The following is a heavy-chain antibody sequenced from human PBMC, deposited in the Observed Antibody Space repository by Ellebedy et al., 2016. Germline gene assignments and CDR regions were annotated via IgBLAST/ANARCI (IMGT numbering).Heavy chain of an antibody. CDR2: SRDKGESYST. CDR3: VRAYGKGWPGQLDY. D-gene: IGHD2-21*01. V-gene: IGHV3-72*01. CDR1: GLTFSDHY. J-gene: IGHJ4*02. Sequence: GGSLRLSXAVSGLTFSDHYMDWVRQAPGKGLEWVGRSRDKGESYSTEYAASVKGRFAISRDDSKNALYLQMNSLNTEDTAVYYCVRAYGKGWPGQLDYWGQGVLVTVSS.